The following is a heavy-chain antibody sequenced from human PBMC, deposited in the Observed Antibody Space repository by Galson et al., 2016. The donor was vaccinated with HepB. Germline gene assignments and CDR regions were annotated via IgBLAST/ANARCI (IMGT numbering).Heavy chain of an antibody. CDR1: GFSFGTSG. V-gene: IGHV3-23*01. CDR2: XTRDGETT. J-gene: IGHJ4*02. CDR3: GKHGGFDY. Sequence: SLRLSCAASGFSFGTSGMSWXRQSXXRGLXXVSXXTRDGETTHYADSVRGRFTISRDNSKNMLYLFMNSLRAGDTAVYYCGKHGGFDYWGQGALVTVSS. D-gene: IGHD3-16*01.